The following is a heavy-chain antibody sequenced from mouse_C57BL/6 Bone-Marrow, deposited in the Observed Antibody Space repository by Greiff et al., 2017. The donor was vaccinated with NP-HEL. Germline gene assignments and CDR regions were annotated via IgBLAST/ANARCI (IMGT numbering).Heavy chain of an antibody. CDR1: GYTFTSYW. CDR3: ALWGYGNYVDAY. Sequence: QVQLQQPGAELVKPGASVKMSCKASGYTFTSYWITWVKQRPGQGLEWIGDIYPGSGSTNYNEKFKSKATLTVDTSSSTAYMQLSSLTSEDSAVYYCALWGYGNYVDAYWGQGTLVTVSA. CDR2: IYPGSGST. J-gene: IGHJ3*01. V-gene: IGHV1-55*01. D-gene: IGHD2-1*01.